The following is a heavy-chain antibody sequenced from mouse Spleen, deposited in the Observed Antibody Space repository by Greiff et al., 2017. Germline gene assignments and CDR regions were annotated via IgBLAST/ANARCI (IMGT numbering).Heavy chain of an antibody. CDR1: GFTFSSYA. J-gene: IGHJ3*01. V-gene: IGHV5-9-3*01. D-gene: IGHD4-1*01. CDR2: ISSGGSYT. Sequence: DVQLVESGGGLVKPGGSLKLSCAASGFTFSSYAMSWVRQTPEKRLEWVATISSGGSYTYYPDSVKGRFTISRDNAKNTLYLQMSSLRSEDTAMYYCARHRGGETGPFAYWGQGTLVTVSA. CDR3: ARHRGGETGPFAY.